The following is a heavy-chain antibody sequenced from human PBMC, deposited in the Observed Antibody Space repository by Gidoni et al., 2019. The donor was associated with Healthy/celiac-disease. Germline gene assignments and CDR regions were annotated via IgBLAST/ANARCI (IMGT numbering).Heavy chain of an antibody. CDR1: GFTFSSYA. J-gene: IGHJ6*02. CDR2: ISGSGGST. CDR3: AKVNVVLYYYGMDV. Sequence: EVQLLESGGGLVQPGGSLRLSCAASGFTFSSYALSWVRQAPGKGLEWVSAISGSGGSTYYADSVKGRFTISRDNSKNTLYLQMNSLRAEDTAVYYCAKVNVVLYYYGMDVWGQGTTVTVSS. V-gene: IGHV3-23*01. D-gene: IGHD2-15*01.